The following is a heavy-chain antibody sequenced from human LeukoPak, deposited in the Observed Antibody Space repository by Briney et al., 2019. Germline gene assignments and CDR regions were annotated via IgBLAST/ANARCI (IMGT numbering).Heavy chain of an antibody. CDR1: GGSISSGSYY. Sequence: SETLSLTCTVSGGSISSGSYYWSWIRQPAGKGLEWIGRIYTSGSTNYNPSLKSRVTISVDTSKNQFSLKLSSVTAADTAVYYCAREGYDILFDYWGQGTLVTVSS. CDR3: AREGYDILFDY. CDR2: IYTSGST. V-gene: IGHV4-61*02. J-gene: IGHJ4*02. D-gene: IGHD3-9*01.